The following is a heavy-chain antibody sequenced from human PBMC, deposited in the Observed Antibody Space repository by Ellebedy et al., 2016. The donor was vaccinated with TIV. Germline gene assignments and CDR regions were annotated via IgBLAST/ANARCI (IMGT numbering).Heavy chain of an antibody. CDR2: ISGSAGTT. Sequence: PGGSLRLSCAASGFTFSSYAMSRVRQPPGKGLEWVSTISGSAGTTYYADSVKGRFTISSANSKHTLYLQMHSLRDEDTAVYHCAKGGEMEGWTGLGDGWFDPWGQGTLVTVSS. J-gene: IGHJ5*02. CDR1: GFTFSSYA. V-gene: IGHV3-23*01. D-gene: IGHD5-24*01. CDR3: AKGGEMEGWTGLGDGWFDP.